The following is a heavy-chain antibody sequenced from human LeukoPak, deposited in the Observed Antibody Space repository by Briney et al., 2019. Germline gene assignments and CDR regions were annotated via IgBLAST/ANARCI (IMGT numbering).Heavy chain of an antibody. CDR2: IYYSGST. CDR1: GGSISSYY. Sequence: SETLSLTCTVSGGSISSYYWSWIRQPPGKGLEWIGYIYYSGSTNYNPSLKSRVTISVDTSKNQFSLKLSSVTAADTAVYYCARRPYGDYGYAFDIWGQGTMVTVSS. CDR3: ARRPYGDYGYAFDI. V-gene: IGHV4-59*01. D-gene: IGHD4-17*01. J-gene: IGHJ3*02.